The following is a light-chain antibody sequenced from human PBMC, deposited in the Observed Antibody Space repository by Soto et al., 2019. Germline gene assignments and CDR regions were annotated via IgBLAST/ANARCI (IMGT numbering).Light chain of an antibody. V-gene: IGKV3D-20*01. CDR3: QHYGKSAWT. CDR2: GAS. Sequence: EIVLTQSPATLSLSPGERATLSCGASQTVGSTYLAWFQQKPGLAPRLLFYGASSRATGIPHRFSGSGSGTDFPLTLRILEPEDFAVCYCQHYGKSAWTFGQGTKVEI. J-gene: IGKJ1*01. CDR1: QTVGSTY.